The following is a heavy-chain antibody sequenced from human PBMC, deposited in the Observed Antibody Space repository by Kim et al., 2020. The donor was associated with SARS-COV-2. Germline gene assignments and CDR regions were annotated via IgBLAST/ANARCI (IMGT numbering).Heavy chain of an antibody. CDR1: GFTFSSYA. CDR2: ISYDGSNK. V-gene: IGHV3-30*04. Sequence: GGSLRLSCAASGFTFSSYAMHWVRQAPGKGLEWVAVISYDGSNKYYADSVKGRFTISRDNSKNTLYLQMNSLRAEDTAVYYCARVQVLASYYGSGSLFDYWGQGTLVTVSS. J-gene: IGHJ4*02. CDR3: ARVQVLASYYGSGSLFDY. D-gene: IGHD3-10*01.